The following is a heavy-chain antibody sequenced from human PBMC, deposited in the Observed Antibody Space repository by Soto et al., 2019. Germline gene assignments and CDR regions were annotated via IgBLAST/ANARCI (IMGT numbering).Heavy chain of an antibody. CDR3: ARVWGYSYGLASDI. CDR1: GGSISSGGDS. Sequence: PSGTLSLTCAVSGGSISSGGDSWSWIWQPPGKGLEWIGYIYHSGSTYYNPSLKSRVTISVDRSKSQFSLKLSSVTAADTAVYYCARVWGYSYGLASDIWGQGTMVTVSS. V-gene: IGHV4-30-2*01. CDR2: IYHSGST. D-gene: IGHD5-18*01. J-gene: IGHJ3*02.